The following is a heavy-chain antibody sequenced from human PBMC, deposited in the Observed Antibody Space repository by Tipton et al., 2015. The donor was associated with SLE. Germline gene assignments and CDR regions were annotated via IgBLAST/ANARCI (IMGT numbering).Heavy chain of an antibody. J-gene: IGHJ4*02. V-gene: IGHV1-8*02. CDR2: ISASNGDT. CDR3: ARGYCSDGVCYGFGYFDS. CDR1: GYTFRTYV. Sequence: QLVQSGGEVKKPGASVRISCSASGYTFRTYVINWVRQAPGQGLEWMGWISASNGDTKYAQRFQGRVTMTRNTSISTAYMELSSLRSEDTAVYYCARGYCSDGVCYGFGYFDSWGPGTLVTVS. D-gene: IGHD2-15*01.